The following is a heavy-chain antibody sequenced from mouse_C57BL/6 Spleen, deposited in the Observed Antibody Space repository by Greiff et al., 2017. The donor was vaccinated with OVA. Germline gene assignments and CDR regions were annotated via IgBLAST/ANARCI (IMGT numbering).Heavy chain of an antibody. CDR2: ISSGSSTI. Sequence: DVMLVESGGGLVKPGGSLKLSCAASGFTFSDYGMHWVRQAPEKGLEWVAYISSGSSTIYYADTVKGRFTISRDNAKNTLFLQMTSLRSEDTAMYYCATDGYVFAYWGQGTLVTVSA. V-gene: IGHV5-17*01. CDR3: ATDGYVFAY. J-gene: IGHJ3*01. CDR1: GFTFSDYG. D-gene: IGHD2-2*01.